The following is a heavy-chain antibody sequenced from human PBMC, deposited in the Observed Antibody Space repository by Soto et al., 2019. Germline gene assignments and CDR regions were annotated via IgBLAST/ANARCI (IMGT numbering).Heavy chain of an antibody. J-gene: IGHJ4*02. D-gene: IGHD6-13*01. V-gene: IGHV4-39*01. CDR3: ARTGGIAAAGTFAY. CDR2: IYYSGST. CDR1: GGSFSGYY. Sequence: PSETLSLTCAVYGGSFSGYYWVWIRQPPGKGLEWIGSIYYSGSTYYSPSLKSRVTISVDTSKNQFSLKLSSVTAADTAVYYCARTGGIAAAGTFAYWGQGTLVTVSS.